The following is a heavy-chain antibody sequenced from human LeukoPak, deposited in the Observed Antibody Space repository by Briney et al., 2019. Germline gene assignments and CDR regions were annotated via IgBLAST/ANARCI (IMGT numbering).Heavy chain of an antibody. Sequence: GGSLRLSCAASGFTFSTYAMTWVRQAPGKGLEWVSAISGSGLNTYYADSVKGRFTISRDNSKNTVHLQMNSLRAEDTALYYCARNFDSSGYSQLEYWGQGTLVTVSS. D-gene: IGHD3-22*01. V-gene: IGHV3-23*01. J-gene: IGHJ4*02. CDR3: ARNFDSSGYSQLEY. CDR2: ISGSGLNT. CDR1: GFTFSTYA.